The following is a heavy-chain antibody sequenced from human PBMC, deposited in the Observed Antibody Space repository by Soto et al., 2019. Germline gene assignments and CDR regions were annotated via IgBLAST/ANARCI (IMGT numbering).Heavy chain of an antibody. CDR3: ARERDMIGA. CDR2: IYYSGST. CDR1: GGSISSGGYY. V-gene: IGHV4-31*03. J-gene: IGHJ5*02. Sequence: TLSLTCTVPGGSISSGGYYWSWIRQHPGKGLEWIGYIYYSGSTYYNPSLKSRVTISVDPSKNQFSLKLSSVTAADTAVYYCARERDMIGAWGQGTMVTVPQ. D-gene: IGHD3-22*01.